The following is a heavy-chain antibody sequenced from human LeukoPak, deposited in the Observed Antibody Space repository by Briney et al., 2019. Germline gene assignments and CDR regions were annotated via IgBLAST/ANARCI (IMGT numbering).Heavy chain of an antibody. CDR3: VRIVGHTTTDF. CDR2: ISWNSGSI. CDR1: GGYITNYY. J-gene: IGHJ4*02. V-gene: IGHV3-9*01. Sequence: LSLTCTVSGGYITNYYWSWLRQPPGKGLEWVSGISWNSGSIGYADSVKGRFTISRDNAKNTLYLQMSSVTYEDTAVYFCVRIVGHTTTDFWGQGTIVTVSS. D-gene: IGHD1-26*01.